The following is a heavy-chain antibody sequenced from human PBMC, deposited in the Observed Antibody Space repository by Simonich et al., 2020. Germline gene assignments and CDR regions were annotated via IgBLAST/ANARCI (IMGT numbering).Heavy chain of an antibody. CDR1: CGSISSSSYY. CDR2: IYYRRGP. Sequence: QLQLQESGPGLVKPSETLSLTCTVSCGSISSSSYYWGWIRQPPRTGMEGIGGIYYRRGPYYNPSLKSRVTISVDTSMTQFSLKLSSVTAADTAVYYCARHAGFAFDIWGQGTMVTVSS. D-gene: IGHD6-13*01. V-gene: IGHV4-39*01. CDR3: ARHAGFAFDI. J-gene: IGHJ3*02.